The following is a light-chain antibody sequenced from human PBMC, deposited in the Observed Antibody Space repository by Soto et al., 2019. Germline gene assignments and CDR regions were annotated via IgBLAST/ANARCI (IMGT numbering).Light chain of an antibody. CDR1: QTLLRSDGKTY. Sequence: DLVMTQTPLSLSVTPGQPASISCKSSQTLLRSDGKTYLYWYLQKPGQPPQLLISEVSNRFSGVPDKYSGSGSGKEFTLKISLVEAEDVGVYYCMQSIRLPYTFGQETKLEIK. J-gene: IGKJ2*01. CDR3: MQSIRLPYT. CDR2: EVS. V-gene: IGKV2D-29*01.